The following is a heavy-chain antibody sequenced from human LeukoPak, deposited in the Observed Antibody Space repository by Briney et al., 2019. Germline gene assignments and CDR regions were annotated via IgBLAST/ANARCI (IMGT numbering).Heavy chain of an antibody. CDR3: ARELYGADY. CDR1: GFTFSSYG. Sequence: PGRSLRLSCAASGFTFSSYGMPWVRQAPGKGLEWVAVIWYDGSNKYYADSVKGRFTISRDNSKNTLYLQMNSLRAEDTAVYYCARELYGADYWGQGTLVTVSS. J-gene: IGHJ4*02. V-gene: IGHV3-33*01. CDR2: IWYDGSNK. D-gene: IGHD4-17*01.